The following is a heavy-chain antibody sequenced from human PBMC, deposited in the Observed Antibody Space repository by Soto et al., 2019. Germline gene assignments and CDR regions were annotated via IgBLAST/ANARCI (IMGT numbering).Heavy chain of an antibody. CDR3: WRLEGLATISYYFDY. D-gene: IGHD3-9*01. CDR1: GGSVSSSRYY. CDR2: VYYSGST. Sequence: QLQLQESGPGLVKPSETLSLTCTVSGGSVSSSRYYWGWVRQPPGKGLEWIGSVYYSGSTYYNPSLESRVTISVDKSKTQFSLNLMSLSAADTAVYYCWRLEGLATISYYFDYWGQGALVTVSS. J-gene: IGHJ4*02. V-gene: IGHV4-39*01.